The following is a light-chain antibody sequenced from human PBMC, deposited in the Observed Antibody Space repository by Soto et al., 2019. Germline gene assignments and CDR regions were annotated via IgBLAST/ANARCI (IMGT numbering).Light chain of an antibody. V-gene: IGKV3-11*01. CDR2: QTS. J-gene: IGKJ1*01. CDR1: QYINTR. Sequence: EIVVTQSPATLSSFPVSRVTLSCRASQYINTRLAWYQHRPGQAPRLLIYQTSIRAAGIPARFSASGSGTDFTLTISDVQPEDFALYYCHQRQSWPRTFGQGTIVDIK. CDR3: HQRQSWPRT.